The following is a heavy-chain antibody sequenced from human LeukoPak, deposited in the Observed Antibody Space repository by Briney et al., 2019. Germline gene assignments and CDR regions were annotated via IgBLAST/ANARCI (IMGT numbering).Heavy chain of an antibody. CDR3: ARGRAAAGQYYFDY. D-gene: IGHD6-13*01. Sequence: MSSETLSLTCTVSGGSISSSSYSWGWIRQPPGKGLEWIGSIYYSGSTYYNPSLKSRVTISVDTSKNQFSLKLTSVIAADTAVYYCARGRAAAGQYYFDYWGQGTLVTVSS. V-gene: IGHV4-39*01. CDR2: IYYSGST. J-gene: IGHJ4*02. CDR1: GGSISSSSYS.